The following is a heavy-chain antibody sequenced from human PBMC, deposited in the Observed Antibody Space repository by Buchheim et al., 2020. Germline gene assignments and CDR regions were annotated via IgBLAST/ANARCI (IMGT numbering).Heavy chain of an antibody. J-gene: IGHJ6*02. Sequence: QVQVVESGGGVVQPGRSLRLSCAASGFTFSTYGMHWVRQAPGQGLEWVAAIWYSGTTNYYADSVQGRFTISRDNSKNRLYLKMNSLRAEDTAVYYCARDRDAYDGYFYYSLDVWGQGTT. CDR2: IWYSGTTN. V-gene: IGHV3-33*01. D-gene: IGHD5-24*01. CDR1: GFTFSTYG. CDR3: ARDRDAYDGYFYYSLDV.